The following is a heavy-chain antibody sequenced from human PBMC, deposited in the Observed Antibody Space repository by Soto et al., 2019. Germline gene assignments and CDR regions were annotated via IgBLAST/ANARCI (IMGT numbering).Heavy chain of an antibody. CDR1: GFNFNSYT. V-gene: IGHV3-21*01. CDR3: ARDCSGGSCYPGMDV. Sequence: GGSLRLSCAASGFNFNSYTIYWVRQAPGKRLEWLSSISSSGYIFSTDSVRGRFTISRDNAKNSVYLQINSLRAEDTAVYFCARDCSGGSCYPGMDVWGQGTTVTVSS. D-gene: IGHD2-15*01. CDR2: ISSSGYI. J-gene: IGHJ6*02.